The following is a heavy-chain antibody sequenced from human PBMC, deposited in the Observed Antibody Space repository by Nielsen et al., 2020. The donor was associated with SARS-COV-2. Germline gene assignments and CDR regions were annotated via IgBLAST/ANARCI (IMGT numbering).Heavy chain of an antibody. J-gene: IGHJ6*02. Sequence: GESLKISCAASGFTFDDYGMSWVRQAPGKGLEWVAVISYDGSNKYYADSVKGRFTISRDNSKNTLYLQMNSLRAEDTAVYYCAREGQQQLVHSYYYYGMDVWGQGTTVTVSS. CDR1: GFTFDDYG. D-gene: IGHD6-13*01. V-gene: IGHV3-30*03. CDR2: ISYDGSNK. CDR3: AREGQQQLVHSYYYYGMDV.